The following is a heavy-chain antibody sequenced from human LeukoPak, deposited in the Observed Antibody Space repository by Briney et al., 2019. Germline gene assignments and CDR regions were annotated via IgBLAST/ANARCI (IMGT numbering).Heavy chain of an antibody. CDR1: GFTFSSYS. J-gene: IGHJ4*02. Sequence: GGSLRLSCAASGFTFSSYSMTWVRQAPGKGLEWVSSITSGGDDIYYSDSVKGRFTISRDNAKNSLFLQMNNLRAEDTAVYYCARKQWLDSWGQGTRAIVSS. CDR3: ARKQWLDS. CDR2: ITSGGDDI. D-gene: IGHD6-19*01. V-gene: IGHV3-21*01.